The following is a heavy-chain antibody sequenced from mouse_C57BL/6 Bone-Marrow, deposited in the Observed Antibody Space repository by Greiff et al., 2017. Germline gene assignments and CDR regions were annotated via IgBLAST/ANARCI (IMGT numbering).Heavy chain of an antibody. CDR3: ARRLRFYAMDY. V-gene: IGHV5-15*01. D-gene: IGHD1-1*01. CDR1: GFTFSDYG. Sequence: EVQGVESGGGLVQPGGSLKLSCAASGFTFSDYGMAWVRQAPRKGPEWVAFIRNLAYSIYYADTVTGRFTISRENAKNTLYLEMSSLRSEDTAMYYCARRLRFYAMDYWGQGTSVTVSS. J-gene: IGHJ4*01. CDR2: IRNLAYSI.